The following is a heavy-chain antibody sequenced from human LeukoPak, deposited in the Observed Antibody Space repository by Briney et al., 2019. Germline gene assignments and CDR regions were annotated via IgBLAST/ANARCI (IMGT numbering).Heavy chain of an antibody. CDR2: ISNGGSYK. CDR1: GFTFSTYG. J-gene: IGHJ3*02. D-gene: IGHD1-1*01. V-gene: IGHV3-30*18. Sequence: PGRSLRLSCEASGFTFSTYGMHWVRQAPGKGLEWVAGISNGGSYKYYADSVKGRFTISRDNSRNTLYLQMNSLRAEDTAVYYCAKEVQVERRKDGFDIWGQGTMVTVSS. CDR3: AKEVQVERRKDGFDI.